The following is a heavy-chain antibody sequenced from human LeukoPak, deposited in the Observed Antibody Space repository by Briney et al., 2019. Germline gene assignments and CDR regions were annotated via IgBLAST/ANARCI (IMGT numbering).Heavy chain of an antibody. CDR2: ISGSGGST. CDR1: GFTFSSYA. V-gene: IGHV3-23*01. Sequence: PGGSLRLSCAASGFTFSSYAMSWVRQAPGKGLEWVSAISGSGGSTYYADSVKGRFTISRDNSKNTLYLQMNSLRVEDTAVYYCAKDRASIVGAKDYWGQGTLVTVSS. J-gene: IGHJ4*02. D-gene: IGHD1-26*01. CDR3: AKDRASIVGAKDY.